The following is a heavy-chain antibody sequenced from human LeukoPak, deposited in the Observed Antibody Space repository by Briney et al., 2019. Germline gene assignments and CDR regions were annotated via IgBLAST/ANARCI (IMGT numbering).Heavy chain of an antibody. Sequence: PGGSLRLSCSASGFTFSIYTMYWVRQAPGKGLEYISTIGGSGNGYSTYYADSVKGRFTISRDNSKSTLYLQMSSLRTEDTAVYYLLERFWRRLCSPYFWGQGTLVTVSS. CDR1: GFTFSIYT. D-gene: IGHD3-3*01. CDR3: LERFWRRLCSPYF. J-gene: IGHJ4*03. V-gene: IGHV3-64D*06. CDR2: IGGSGNGYST.